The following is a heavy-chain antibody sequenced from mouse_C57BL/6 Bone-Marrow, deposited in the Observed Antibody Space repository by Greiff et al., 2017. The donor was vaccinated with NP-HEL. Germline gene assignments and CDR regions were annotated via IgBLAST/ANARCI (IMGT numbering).Heavy chain of an antibody. CDR3: ARIYGSRERYYFDY. D-gene: IGHD1-1*01. Sequence: VQLQQSGPELVKPGASVKISCKASGYAFSSSWMNWVKQRPGKGLEWIGRIYPGDGDTNYNGKFKGKATLTAAKSPSTAYMKLSRLTSEYSAVYFCARIYGSRERYYFDYWGQGTTLTVSS. J-gene: IGHJ2*01. V-gene: IGHV1-82*01. CDR1: GYAFSSSW. CDR2: IYPGDGDT.